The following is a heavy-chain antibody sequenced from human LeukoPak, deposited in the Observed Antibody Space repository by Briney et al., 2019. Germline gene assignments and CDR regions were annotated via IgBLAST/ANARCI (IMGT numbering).Heavy chain of an antibody. Sequence: SETLSLTCTVSGGSISSYYWSWIRQPPGKGLEWIGYIYYSGSTNYNPPLKSRVTISVDTSKNQFSLKLSSVTAADTAVYYCARVYSSSWYGWYFDLWGRGTLVTVSS. D-gene: IGHD6-13*01. V-gene: IGHV4-59*08. CDR1: GGSISSYY. CDR3: ARVYSSSWYGWYFDL. J-gene: IGHJ2*01. CDR2: IYYSGST.